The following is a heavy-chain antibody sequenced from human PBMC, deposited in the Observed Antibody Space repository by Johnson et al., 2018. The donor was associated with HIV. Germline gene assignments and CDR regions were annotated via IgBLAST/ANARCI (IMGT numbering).Heavy chain of an antibody. V-gene: IGHV3-53*01. CDR1: GFTVSRDY. J-gene: IGHJ3*02. CDR3: ARDAPNFFTSGVRDDAFDI. D-gene: IGHD5-12*01. Sequence: VQLVESGGGLIQPGGSLRLSCAASGFTVSRDYMSWVRQAPGKGLEWVSVIYSDGSTYYADSVQGRFTVSRDNSQNLLYLQLSSLRAEDTAVYYCARDAPNFFTSGVRDDAFDIWGPGTMVTVSP. CDR2: IYSDGST.